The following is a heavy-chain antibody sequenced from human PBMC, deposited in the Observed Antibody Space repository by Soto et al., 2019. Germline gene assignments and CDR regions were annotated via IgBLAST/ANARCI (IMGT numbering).Heavy chain of an antibody. J-gene: IGHJ2*01. V-gene: IGHV1-18*04. CDR2: VSGDNGNT. CDR3: ARLWNWDENWYFDL. Sequence: QAQLVQSGAEVKKPGASVKVSCKASGYSFISHGITWVRQAPGHGLEWMGWVSGDNGNTNYAQKLQGRVTMTTDTSTDTAFMERRSLISDETAVYYCARLWNWDENWYFDLWGRGTLVIVSS. D-gene: IGHD1-1*01. CDR1: GYSFISHG.